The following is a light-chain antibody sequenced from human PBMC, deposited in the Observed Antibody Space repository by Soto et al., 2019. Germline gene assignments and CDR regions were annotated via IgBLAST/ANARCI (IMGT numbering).Light chain of an antibody. CDR1: QSVSSSY. CDR3: QKYGTPLWT. CDR2: GAS. Sequence: EIVLTQSPGTLSLSPGERATLSCRASQSVSSSYLAWYQQKPGQAPRLLIYGASSRATGIPDRFSGSGSGTDFPPPTSRLEPEDFAVYYGQKYGTPLWTFGKGTKVKIK. J-gene: IGKJ1*01. V-gene: IGKV3-20*01.